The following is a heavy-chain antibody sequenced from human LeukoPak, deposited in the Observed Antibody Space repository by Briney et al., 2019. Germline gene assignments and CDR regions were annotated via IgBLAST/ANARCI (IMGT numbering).Heavy chain of an antibody. V-gene: IGHV4-39*07. Sequence: SETLSLTCTVSGGSISSSSYYWGWIPQPPGKGLEWIGSIYYSGSTYYNPSLKSRVTISVDTSKNQFSLKLSSVTAADTAVYYCARDSPGVSWYDYWGQGTLVTVSS. CDR3: ARDSPGVSWYDY. J-gene: IGHJ4*02. D-gene: IGHD2-15*01. CDR2: IYYSGST. CDR1: GGSISSSSYY.